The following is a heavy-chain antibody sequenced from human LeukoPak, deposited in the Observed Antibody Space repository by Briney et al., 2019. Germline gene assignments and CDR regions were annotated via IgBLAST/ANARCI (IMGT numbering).Heavy chain of an antibody. J-gene: IGHJ6*03. D-gene: IGHD3-16*01. CDR3: ANGAFRLYYIDV. V-gene: IGHV3-23*01. CDR2: ITDSGVNT. CDR1: GFTFNHYA. Sequence: PGGSLRLSCAVSGFTFNHYAMSWVRQTPGKGLEWISAITDSGVNTYYADSVKGRFTISRDNAKNTVYLQMNSLRAEDTAVYYCANGAFRLYYIDVWGKGTTVTVSS.